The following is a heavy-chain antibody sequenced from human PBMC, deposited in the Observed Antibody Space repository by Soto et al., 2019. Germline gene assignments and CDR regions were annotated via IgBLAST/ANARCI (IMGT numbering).Heavy chain of an antibody. CDR3: ARDEGGYDILTGYYKAHHFDQ. Sequence: QVQLVQSGAEVKKPGGSVKVSCKASGYTFGHFYITWVRQAPGQGLEWMGAISPHNRNTNYAEKFRGRVTMTTDTSTTTAYMELRSLRSDDTAVYYCARDEGGYDILTGYYKAHHFDQWGQGALVTVSS. CDR2: ISPHNRNT. CDR1: GYTFGHFY. V-gene: IGHV1-18*01. J-gene: IGHJ4*02. D-gene: IGHD3-9*01.